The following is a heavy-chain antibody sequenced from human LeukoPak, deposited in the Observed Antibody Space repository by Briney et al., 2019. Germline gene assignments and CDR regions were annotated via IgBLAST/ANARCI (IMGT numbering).Heavy chain of an antibody. CDR1: GGSISSSNW. V-gene: IGHV4-4*02. J-gene: IGHJ4*02. CDR3: ARSKFPYDSSVLNGY. CDR2: IYHSGGT. Sequence: PSGTLSLTCAVSGGSISSSNWWSWVRQPPGKGLEWIGEIYHSGGTNYNPSLKSRVTISVDKSKNQFSLKLSSVTAADTAVYYCARSKFPYDSSVLNGYWGQGTLVTVSS. D-gene: IGHD3-22*01.